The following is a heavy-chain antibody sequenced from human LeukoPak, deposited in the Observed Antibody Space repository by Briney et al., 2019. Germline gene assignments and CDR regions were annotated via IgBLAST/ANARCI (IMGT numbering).Heavy chain of an antibody. CDR2: ISYDGSNK. CDR3: AKDLAARADY. CDR1: GFTVSRNY. Sequence: GGSLRLSCAASGFTVSRNYMSWVRQAPGKGLEWVAVISYDGSNKYYADSVKGRFTISRDNSKNTLYLQMNSLRAEDTAVYYCAKDLAARADYWGQGTLVTVSS. D-gene: IGHD6-13*01. V-gene: IGHV3-30*18. J-gene: IGHJ4*02.